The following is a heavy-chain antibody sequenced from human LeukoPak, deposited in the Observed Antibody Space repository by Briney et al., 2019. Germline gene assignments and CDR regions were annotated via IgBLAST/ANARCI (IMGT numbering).Heavy chain of an antibody. CDR3: ARARTVTTHYPAAFDY. CDR2: ISGSDGTT. Sequence: GGSLRPSCAASGFTFSNYGMSWVRQAPGKGLEWVSIISGSDGTTYYADSVKGRFTISRDNAKNSLYLQMNSLRAEDTAVYYCARARTVTTHYPAAFDYWGQGTLVTVSS. V-gene: IGHV3-23*01. J-gene: IGHJ4*02. CDR1: GFTFSNYG. D-gene: IGHD4-17*01.